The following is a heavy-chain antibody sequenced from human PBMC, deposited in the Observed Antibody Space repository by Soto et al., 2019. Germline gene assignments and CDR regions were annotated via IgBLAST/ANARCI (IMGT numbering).Heavy chain of an antibody. D-gene: IGHD3-3*01. J-gene: IGHJ4*02. CDR3: ARHSGQPTIRFLEWFQN. Sequence: QVQLVQSGAEVKKPGSSVKVSCKASGGTFSSYTISWVRQAPGQGLEWMGRIIPILGIANYAQKFQGRVTINADKSTSTAYMELSSLRSEDTAVYYCARHSGQPTIRFLEWFQNCGQGTLVTVSS. V-gene: IGHV1-69*02. CDR2: IIPILGIA. CDR1: GGTFSSYT.